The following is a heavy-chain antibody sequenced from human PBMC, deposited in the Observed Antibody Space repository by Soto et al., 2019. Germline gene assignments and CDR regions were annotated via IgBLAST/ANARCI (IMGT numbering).Heavy chain of an antibody. J-gene: IGHJ4*02. V-gene: IGHV1-2*02. D-gene: IGHD3-10*01. CDR3: ARDESLYYYGSGRDY. CDR1: GYTFTVYY. CDR2: INPNSGGT. Sequence: GASVKVSCKASGYTFTVYYMHCVRQAPVQGLEWMGWINPNSGGTNYAQKFQGRVTMTRDTSISTAYMELSRLRSDDTAVYYCARDESLYYYGSGRDYWGQGTLVT.